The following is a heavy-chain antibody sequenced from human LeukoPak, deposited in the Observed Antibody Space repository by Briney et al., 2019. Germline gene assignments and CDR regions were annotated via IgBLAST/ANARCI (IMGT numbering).Heavy chain of an antibody. CDR3: ARDRKAIQLQYYFDY. V-gene: IGHV3-23*01. J-gene: IGHJ4*02. D-gene: IGHD5-18*01. CDR2: ISGSGGST. CDR1: GFTFSSYA. Sequence: PGGSLRLSCAASGFTFSSYAMSWVRQAPGKGLEWVSAISGSGGSTYYADSVKGRFTISRDNSKNTLYLQMNSLRAEDTAVYYCARDRKAIQLQYYFDYWGQGTLVTVSP.